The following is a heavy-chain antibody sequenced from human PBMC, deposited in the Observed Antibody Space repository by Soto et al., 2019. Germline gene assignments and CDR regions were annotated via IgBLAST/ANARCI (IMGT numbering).Heavy chain of an antibody. CDR2: ISSSSSYI. CDR1: GFTFSNYE. J-gene: IGHJ4*02. Sequence: PGGSLRLSCAASGFTFSNYEMHWVRQAPGKGLEWVSSISSSSSYIYYADSVKGRFTISRDNAKNSLYLQMNSLRAEDTAVYYCARDPGWSYDFPYWGQGTLVTVSS. V-gene: IGHV3-21*01. D-gene: IGHD3-3*01. CDR3: ARDPGWSYDFPY.